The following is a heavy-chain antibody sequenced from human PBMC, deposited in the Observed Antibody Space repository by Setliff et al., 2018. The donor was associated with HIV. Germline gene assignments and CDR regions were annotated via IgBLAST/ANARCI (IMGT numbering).Heavy chain of an antibody. J-gene: IGHJ3*01. CDR2: IHTDGDI. D-gene: IGHD3-9*01. CDR1: GASINGGNYY. V-gene: IGHV4-31*03. CDR3: AKISPRGYSDITTGRLTDPFDV. Sequence: SETLSLTCSVSGASINGGNYYWIWIRQQPGKGLEWIGYIHTDGDIYYDPSLRSRVTISVDTSKNQFSMKLNSVTGADTAVYYCAKISPRGYSDITTGRLTDPFDVWGPGTMVTVSS.